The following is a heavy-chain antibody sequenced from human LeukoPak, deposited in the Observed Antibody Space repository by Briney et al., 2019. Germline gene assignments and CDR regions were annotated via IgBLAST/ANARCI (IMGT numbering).Heavy chain of an antibody. V-gene: IGHV3-43D*03. Sequence: PGGSLRLSCAASGFTFDDYAMHWVRQAPGKGLELVSLISWDGGITYYADSVKGRFTISRDNSKNSLYLQMNSLRAEDTALYYCAKDIYRRRGSPSSGSVDYWGQGTLVTVSS. CDR2: ISWDGGIT. D-gene: IGHD3-22*01. J-gene: IGHJ4*02. CDR1: GFTFDDYA. CDR3: AKDIYRRRGSPSSGSVDY.